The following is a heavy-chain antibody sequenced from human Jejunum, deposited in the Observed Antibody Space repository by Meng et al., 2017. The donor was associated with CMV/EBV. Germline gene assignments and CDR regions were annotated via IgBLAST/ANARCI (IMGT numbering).Heavy chain of an antibody. J-gene: IGHJ4*02. V-gene: IGHV3-23*01. CDR1: GFTFSNYA. CDR3: GRVLKGGTYLDY. D-gene: IGHD1-26*01. Sequence: AASGFTFSNYAMDWVRQPPGKGLEWVSGISPSGDNTNYADSVKGRFSISRDNSKDTLYLHMSSLRGEDTAVYYCGRVLKGGTYLDYWGQGTQVTVSS. CDR2: ISPSGDNT.